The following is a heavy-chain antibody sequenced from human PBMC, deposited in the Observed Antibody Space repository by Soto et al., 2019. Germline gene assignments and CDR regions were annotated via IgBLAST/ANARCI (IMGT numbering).Heavy chain of an antibody. CDR1: EFTFSSSW. D-gene: IGHD3-10*01. J-gene: IGHJ6*04. CDR2: MNSDGSIT. CDR3: AREALWFGELPAGVHAQRGMEV. V-gene: IGHV3-74*01. Sequence: PGGSLRLSCVVSEFTFSSSWMHWVRQGPGKGLMWVSRMNSDGSITNSADSVKGRFTTSRDNAKNILCMQMNSLRDEDTAVYYCAREALWFGELPAGVHAQRGMEVWGKGNKVTVSS.